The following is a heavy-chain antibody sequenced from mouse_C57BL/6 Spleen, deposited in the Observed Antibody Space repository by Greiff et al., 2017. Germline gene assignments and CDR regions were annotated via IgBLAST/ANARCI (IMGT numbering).Heavy chain of an antibody. CDR2: IDPETGGT. CDR1: GYTFTDYE. V-gene: IGHV1-15*01. CDR3: TRGLLRYAMDY. Sequence: VQLQQSGAELVRPGASVTLSCKASGYTFTDYEMHWVKQTPVHGLEWIGAIDPETGGTAYNQKFKGKAILTADKSSSTAYMERRSLTSEGSAVYYCTRGLLRYAMDYWGQGTSVTVSS. J-gene: IGHJ4*01. D-gene: IGHD1-1*01.